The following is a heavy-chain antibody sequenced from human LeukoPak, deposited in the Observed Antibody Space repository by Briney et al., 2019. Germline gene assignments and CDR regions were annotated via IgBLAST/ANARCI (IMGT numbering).Heavy chain of an antibody. V-gene: IGHV3-7*05. CDR3: VIDNGGSGWLY. J-gene: IGHJ4*02. D-gene: IGHD6-19*01. CDR2: IRTDGSEK. Sequence: AGGSLRLSCAASGSTFSSYWMSWVRQAPGKGLEWVANIRTDGSEKHYADSVKGRFTISRDNAKNLLYLQMSNLRAEDTAVYYCVIDNGGSGWLYWGQGTLVTVSS. CDR1: GSTFSSYW.